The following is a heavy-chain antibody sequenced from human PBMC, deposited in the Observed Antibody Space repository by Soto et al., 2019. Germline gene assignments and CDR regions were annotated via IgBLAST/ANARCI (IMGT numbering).Heavy chain of an antibody. Sequence: ASVKVSCKASGYTFNNYALHWVRQAPGQRLEWMGWINAGNGNTKYSQKFQGRVTFTRDTSANTAYMELSSLRSEDTAGYYCARDAAYCGGDCYRYWYFDLWGRGTLVTVSS. D-gene: IGHD2-21*02. V-gene: IGHV1-3*01. CDR2: INAGNGNT. J-gene: IGHJ2*01. CDR3: ARDAAYCGGDCYRYWYFDL. CDR1: GYTFNNYA.